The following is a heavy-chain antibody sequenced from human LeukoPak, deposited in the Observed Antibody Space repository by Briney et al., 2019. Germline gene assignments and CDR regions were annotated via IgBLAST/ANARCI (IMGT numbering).Heavy chain of an antibody. CDR1: GGSSSSYY. D-gene: IGHD3-22*01. Sequence: SETLSLTCTVSGGSSSSYYWSWIRQRPGKGLEWIGYIYYSGSTNYNPSLKSRVTISVDTSKNQFSLKLSSVTAADTAVYYCARDFPYYYDSSGYHKTYFDYWGQGTLVTVSS. CDR3: ARDFPYYYDSSGYHKTYFDY. CDR2: IYYSGST. J-gene: IGHJ4*02. V-gene: IGHV4-59*12.